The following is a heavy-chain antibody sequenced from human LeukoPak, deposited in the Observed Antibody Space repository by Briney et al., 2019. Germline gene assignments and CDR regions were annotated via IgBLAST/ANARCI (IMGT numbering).Heavy chain of an antibody. CDR3: ARGSPLDYDFWSGYPTLDY. Sequence: SETLSLTCAVSGGSVSSGGYSWSWIRQPPGKGLEWIGYIYHSGSTYYNPSLKSRVTISVDRSKNQFSLKLSSVTAADTAVYYCARGSPLDYDFWSGYPTLDYWGQGTLVTVSS. CDR1: GGSVSSGGYS. J-gene: IGHJ4*02. CDR2: IYHSGST. D-gene: IGHD3-3*01. V-gene: IGHV4-30-2*01.